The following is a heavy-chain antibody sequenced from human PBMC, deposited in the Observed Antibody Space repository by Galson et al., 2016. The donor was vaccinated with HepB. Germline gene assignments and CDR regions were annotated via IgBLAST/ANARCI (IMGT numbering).Heavy chain of an antibody. CDR3: AGQMSASGNSPFDY. V-gene: IGHV1-69*13. CDR1: GVTFTNYA. J-gene: IGHJ4*02. Sequence: SVKVSCKASGVTFTNYAISWVRQAPGQGLEWMGGVNPVLNTANYAQKFQGRVTITADESTGTSFMELKYLRSGDTALYYRAGQMSASGNSPFDYWGQGALVTVSA. CDR2: VNPVLNTA. D-gene: IGHD3-10*01.